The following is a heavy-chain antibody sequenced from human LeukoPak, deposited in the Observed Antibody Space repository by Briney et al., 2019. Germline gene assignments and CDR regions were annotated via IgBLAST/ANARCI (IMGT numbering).Heavy chain of an antibody. CDR1: GYTFSNYD. V-gene: IGHV1-8*01. D-gene: IGHD3-16*02. Sequence: GASVKVSCKASGYTFSNYDINWVRQAPGPGLEWMGWMNPNSGRRVYAQKFQGRVTMTRNSSINTAYMELTSLRSDDTAVYYCARGLRSDYWGQGTLVTVSS. J-gene: IGHJ4*02. CDR3: ARGLRSDY. CDR2: MNPNSGRR.